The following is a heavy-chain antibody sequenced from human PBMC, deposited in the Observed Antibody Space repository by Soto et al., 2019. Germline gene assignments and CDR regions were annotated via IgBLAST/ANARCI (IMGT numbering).Heavy chain of an antibody. D-gene: IGHD6-19*01. Sequence: GASVKVSCKASGYTFNVYYIHWVRQAPGQGLEWMGWINPNSGGTNYAQKFQGWVTMTRDTSISTAYMELSRLRSDDTAVYYCAAIAVDELDYWGQGTLVTVSS. CDR1: GYTFNVYY. CDR3: AAIAVDELDY. J-gene: IGHJ4*02. V-gene: IGHV1-2*04. CDR2: INPNSGGT.